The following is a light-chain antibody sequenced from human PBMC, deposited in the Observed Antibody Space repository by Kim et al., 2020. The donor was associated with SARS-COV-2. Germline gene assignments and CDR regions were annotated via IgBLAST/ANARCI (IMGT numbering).Light chain of an antibody. CDR1: QSISTW. J-gene: IGKJ1*01. V-gene: IGKV1-5*03. CDR3: QQYSSHWT. Sequence: SAFVGDRVTITCRASQSISTWWAWYQQIAGKAPKLLIYKASSLESEVPSRFSGSGSGTEFTLTISSLQPDDFATYYCQQYSSHWTFGQGTKVYIK. CDR2: KAS.